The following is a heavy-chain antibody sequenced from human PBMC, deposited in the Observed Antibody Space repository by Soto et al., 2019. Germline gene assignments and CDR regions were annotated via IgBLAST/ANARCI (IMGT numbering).Heavy chain of an antibody. CDR2: INPNSGGT. D-gene: IGHD2-15*01. CDR1: GYTFTGYY. J-gene: IGHJ4*02. V-gene: IGHV1-2*04. CDR3: ARDCSGGSCPPDY. Sequence: EASVKVSCKASGYTFTGYYMHWVRQAPGQGLEWMGWINPNSGGTNYAQKFQGWVTMTRDTSTSTAYMELRSLRSDDTAVYYCARDCSGGSCPPDYWGQGTLVTVSS.